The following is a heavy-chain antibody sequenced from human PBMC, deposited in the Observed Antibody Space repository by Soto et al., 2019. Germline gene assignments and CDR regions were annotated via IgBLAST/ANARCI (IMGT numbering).Heavy chain of an antibody. J-gene: IGHJ6*02. CDR3: AKDLRFFDGHRPFQAMDV. D-gene: IGHD3-9*01. Sequence: EVPLLESGGGLVQPGGSLRLSCAASGFTFSTYAMNWVRQAPGKGLEWVSGISGSGGRTYYADSVKGRFTSSRDNSKNSLYVQMNSLRGEDTAVYYCAKDLRFFDGHRPFQAMDVWGQGNTVSVSS. CDR1: GFTFSTYA. CDR2: ISGSGGRT. V-gene: IGHV3-23*01.